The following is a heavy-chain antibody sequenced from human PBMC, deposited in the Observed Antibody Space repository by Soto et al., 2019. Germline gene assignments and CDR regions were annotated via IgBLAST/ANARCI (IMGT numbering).Heavy chain of an antibody. CDR1: GGSLRNSV. CDR3: ARLGHPGH. V-gene: IGHV1-69*01. CDR2: VIPILGTA. Sequence: QVQLVQSGAEVKKPGSSVKVSCTASGGSLRNSVISWVRQAPAQRLEWMGWVIPILGTANYAQKFQGRVTMTADEATSTDYMDLSSLSPDDTAVYYCARLGHPGHWGPGTLVIVSS. J-gene: IGHJ4*02. D-gene: IGHD3-10*01.